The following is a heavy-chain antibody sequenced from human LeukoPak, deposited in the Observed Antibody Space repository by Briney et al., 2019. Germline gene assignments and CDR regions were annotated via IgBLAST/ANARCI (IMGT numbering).Heavy chain of an antibody. V-gene: IGHV4-4*07. Sequence: SETLSLTCTVSGGSISSYYWSWMRQPAGKGLEWIGRSYTSGSTNYNPSLKSRVTMSVDTSKNQFSLKRSSVTAADTAVYYCAREGSSWIYYYYYGMDVWGQGTTVTVSS. D-gene: IGHD6-13*01. CDR2: SYTSGST. CDR3: AREGSSWIYYYYYGMDV. J-gene: IGHJ6*02. CDR1: GGSISSYY.